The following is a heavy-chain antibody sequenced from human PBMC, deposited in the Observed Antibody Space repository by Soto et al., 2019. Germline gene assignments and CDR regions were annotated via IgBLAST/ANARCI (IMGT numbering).Heavy chain of an antibody. CDR3: AREPRYCRGGSCSITGDAYDI. J-gene: IGHJ3*02. D-gene: IGHD2-15*01. CDR1: GFTFSSYA. V-gene: IGHV3-23*01. Sequence: GGSLRLSCAASGFTFSSYAMSWVRQAPGKGLEWVSAISASGGNTYYADSVRGRFSLSRDISENTLHLQMNNLRVEDTAVYYCAREPRYCRGGSCSITGDAYDIWGQGTMVTVSS. CDR2: ISASGGNT.